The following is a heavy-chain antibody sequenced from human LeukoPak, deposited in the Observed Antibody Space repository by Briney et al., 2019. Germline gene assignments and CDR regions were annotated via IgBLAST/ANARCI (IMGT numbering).Heavy chain of an antibody. CDR2: ISYDGSNK. CDR3: ARDGIPYYYGMDV. Sequence: GGSLRLSCAASGFNFSSYAMHWVRQAPGKGLEWVAVISYDGSNKYYADSVKGRFTISRDNSKNTLYLQMNSLRAEDTAVYYCARDGIPYYYGMDVWGQGTTVTVSS. CDR1: GFNFSSYA. V-gene: IGHV3-30-3*01. D-gene: IGHD1-26*01. J-gene: IGHJ6*02.